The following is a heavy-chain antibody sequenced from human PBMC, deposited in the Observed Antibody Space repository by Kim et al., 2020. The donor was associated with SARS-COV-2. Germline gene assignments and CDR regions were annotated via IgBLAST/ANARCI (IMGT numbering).Heavy chain of an antibody. CDR2: MNPNSGNT. CDR3: ARVLDDSSGYNFDY. V-gene: IGHV1-8*01. Sequence: ASVKVSCKASGYTFTSYDINWVRQATGQGLEWMGWMNPNSGNTGYAQKFQGRVTMTRNTSISTAYMELSSLRSEDTAVYYCARVLDDSSGYNFDYWGQGTLVTVSS. J-gene: IGHJ4*02. D-gene: IGHD3-22*01. CDR1: GYTFTSYD.